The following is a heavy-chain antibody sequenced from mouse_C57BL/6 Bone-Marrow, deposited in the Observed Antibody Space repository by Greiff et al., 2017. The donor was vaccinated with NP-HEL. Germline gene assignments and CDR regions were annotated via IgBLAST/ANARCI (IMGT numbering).Heavy chain of an antibody. CDR3: ARIYDGYSLFAY. Sequence: QVTLKVSGPGILQPSQTLSLTCSFSGYSLSTFGMGVGWISQPPGQGLEWLAHIGWDDDKYYNPSLKSRLIISKDTSKNQVFSKTANVDTADTATYYWARIYDGYSLFAYWGQGTLVTVSA. J-gene: IGHJ3*01. V-gene: IGHV8-8*01. CDR1: GYSLSTFGMG. D-gene: IGHD2-3*01. CDR2: IGWDDDK.